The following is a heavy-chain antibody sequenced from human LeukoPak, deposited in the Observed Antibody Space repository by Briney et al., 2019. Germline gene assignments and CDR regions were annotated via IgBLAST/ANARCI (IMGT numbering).Heavy chain of an antibody. CDR3: ARGAVGVYYQYGTFDY. CDR1: GYTFTGYY. J-gene: IGHJ4*02. D-gene: IGHD1-26*01. Sequence: GASVKVSCKASGYTFTGYYMHWVRQAPGQGLEWMGWINPNSGGTNYAQKFQGRVTMTRDTSISTAYMELSRLRSDDTAVYYCARGAVGVYYQYGTFDYWGQGTLVTVSS. V-gene: IGHV1-2*02. CDR2: INPNSGGT.